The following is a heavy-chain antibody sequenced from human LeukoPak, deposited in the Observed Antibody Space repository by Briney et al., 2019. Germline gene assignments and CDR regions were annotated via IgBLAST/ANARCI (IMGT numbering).Heavy chain of an antibody. CDR2: INPNSGAT. Sequence: ASVKVSCKASGYTFSGFYMHWVRQAPGQGLEWMGWINPNSGATNYAQKFQGRVTMTGDPSINTVYVELSRLRSDDTAVYYCARGRSSSSYYNNYGMDVWGQGTTITVSS. CDR1: GYTFSGFY. CDR3: ARGRSSSSYYNNYGMDV. J-gene: IGHJ6*02. V-gene: IGHV1-2*02. D-gene: IGHD6-13*01.